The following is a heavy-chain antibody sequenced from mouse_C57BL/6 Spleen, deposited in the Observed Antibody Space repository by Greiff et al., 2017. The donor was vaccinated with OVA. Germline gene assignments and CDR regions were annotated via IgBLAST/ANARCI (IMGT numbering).Heavy chain of an antibody. CDR3: ARVNYYYGSSRGDY. V-gene: IGHV5-4*03. Sequence: EVMLVESGGGLVKPGGSLKLSCAASGFTFSSYAMSWVRQTPEKRLEWVATISDGGSYTYYPDNVKGRFTISRDNAKNNLYLQMSHLKSEDTAMYYCARVNYYYGSSRGDYWGQGTTLTVSS. J-gene: IGHJ2*01. D-gene: IGHD1-1*01. CDR2: ISDGGSYT. CDR1: GFTFSSYA.